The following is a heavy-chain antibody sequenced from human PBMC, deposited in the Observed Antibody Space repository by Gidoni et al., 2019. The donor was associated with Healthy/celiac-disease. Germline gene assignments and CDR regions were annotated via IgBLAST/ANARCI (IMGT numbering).Heavy chain of an antibody. CDR2: ISGSGGST. CDR3: AKGLIAAAGGDWFDP. V-gene: IGHV3-23*01. D-gene: IGHD6-13*01. J-gene: IGHJ5*02. Sequence: EVQLLESGGGLVQPGGSLRLSCAASGLTSSSYAMSWVRQAPGKGLEWVSAISGSGGSTYYADSVKGRFTISRDNSKNTLYLQMNSLRAEDTAVYYCAKGLIAAAGGDWFDPWGQGTLVTVSS. CDR1: GLTSSSYA.